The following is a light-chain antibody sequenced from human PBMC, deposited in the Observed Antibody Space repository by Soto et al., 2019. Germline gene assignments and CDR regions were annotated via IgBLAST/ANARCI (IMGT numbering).Light chain of an antibody. Sequence: QSVLTQPPSASGTPGQRVTISCSGSSSNIGSNTVNWYQQLPGTAPKLLIYRDSQRPSGVPDRFSGSKSGTSASLAISGLRSEDEADYYCAAWDDSLRGWVFGGGTKLTV. CDR1: SSNIGSNT. V-gene: IGLV1-47*01. CDR3: AAWDDSLRGWV. J-gene: IGLJ3*02. CDR2: RDS.